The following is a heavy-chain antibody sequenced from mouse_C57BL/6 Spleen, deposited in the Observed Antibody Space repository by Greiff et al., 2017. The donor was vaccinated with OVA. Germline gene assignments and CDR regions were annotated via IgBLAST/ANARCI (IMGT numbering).Heavy chain of an antibody. V-gene: IGHV2-2*01. D-gene: IGHD4-1*01. CDR2: IWSGGST. Sequence: VQLKESGPGLVQPSQSLSITCTVSGFSLTSYGVHWVRQSPGKGLEWLGVIWSGGSTDYNAAFISRLSISKDNSKSQVFFKMNSLQADDTAIYYCARRGTGTEGYAMDYWGQGTSVTVSS. CDR3: ARRGTGTEGYAMDY. CDR1: GFSLTSYG. J-gene: IGHJ4*01.